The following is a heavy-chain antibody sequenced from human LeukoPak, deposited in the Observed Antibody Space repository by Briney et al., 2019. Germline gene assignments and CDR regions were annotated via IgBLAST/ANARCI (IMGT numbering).Heavy chain of an antibody. Sequence: PSETLSLTCTVSGDPISSSSDYWGWIRQPPGKGLEWIGSSYYSGSTYYNPSLKSRVPISVDTSNNQFSLKLSSWTAADTAVYYCARHVSSASSGGWAPGDYWGQGTLVTVSS. D-gene: IGHD6-19*01. CDR2: SYYSGST. CDR1: GDPISSSSDY. CDR3: ARHVSSASSGGWAPGDY. J-gene: IGHJ4*02. V-gene: IGHV4-39*01.